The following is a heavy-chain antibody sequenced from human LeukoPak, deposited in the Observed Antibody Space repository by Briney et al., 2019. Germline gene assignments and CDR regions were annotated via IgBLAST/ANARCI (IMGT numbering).Heavy chain of an antibody. CDR3: ASFRGYSYGYVVYYYGMDV. D-gene: IGHD5-18*01. CDR1: GDSVSSNSAT. Sequence: SQTLSLTCAISGDSVSSNSATWNWIRQSPSRGLEWLGRTYYRSKWYKYYAVSVKGRITINPDTSKNQFSLQLNSVTPEDTAVYYCASFRGYSYGYVVYYYGMDVWGQGTTVTVSS. CDR2: TYYRSKWYK. V-gene: IGHV6-1*01. J-gene: IGHJ6*02.